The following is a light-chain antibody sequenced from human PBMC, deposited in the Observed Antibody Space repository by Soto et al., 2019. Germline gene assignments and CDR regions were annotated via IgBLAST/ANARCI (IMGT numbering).Light chain of an antibody. CDR1: SSDVGGCNY. J-gene: IGLJ1*01. V-gene: IGLV2-8*01. CDR3: SSYPGSNIYV. CDR2: EVS. Sequence: QSVLTQPPSASGSPGQSVTISCTGTSSDVGGCNYVSWYQQHPGKAPKLMIYEVSKRPSGVPDRFSGSKSGNTASLTVSGLQAEDEADYYCSSYPGSNIYVFGTGTKVTVL.